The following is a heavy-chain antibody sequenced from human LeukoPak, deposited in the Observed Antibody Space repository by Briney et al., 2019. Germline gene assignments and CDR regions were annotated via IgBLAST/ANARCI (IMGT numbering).Heavy chain of an antibody. V-gene: IGHV4-39*07. CDR1: GGSISTSNYY. CDR2: IFYSGST. Sequence: SETLSLTCTVSGGSISTSNYYWGWIRQPPGKGLEWIGNIFYSGSTYYSPSLKSRVTISLDTSRNQFSLKLNSVTAADTAVYYCASYGSGTPYAPAFDYWGQGTLVTVSS. J-gene: IGHJ4*02. D-gene: IGHD3-10*01. CDR3: ASYGSGTPYAPAFDY.